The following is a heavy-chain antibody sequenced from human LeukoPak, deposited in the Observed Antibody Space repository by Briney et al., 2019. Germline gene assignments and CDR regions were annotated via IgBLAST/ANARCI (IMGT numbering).Heavy chain of an antibody. CDR2: IYNGGRT. CDR3: ARQPSGTPGDY. D-gene: IGHD1-26*01. CDR1: GGSMSSINYY. Sequence: KPSETLSLTCTVSGGSMSSINYYWAWIRQPPGKGLEWVGYIYNGGRTSYNPSLKSRVTVSVDTSKNQFSLNLTSVTAADTAMYYCARQPSGTPGDYWGQGSLVTVSS. V-gene: IGHV4-39*01. J-gene: IGHJ4*02.